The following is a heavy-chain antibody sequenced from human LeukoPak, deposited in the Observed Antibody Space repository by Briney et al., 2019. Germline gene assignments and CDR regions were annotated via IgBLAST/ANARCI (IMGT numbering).Heavy chain of an antibody. CDR2: IYYSGIT. D-gene: IGHD2-2*01. J-gene: IGHJ4*02. CDR3: ARGSGPVVSDY. Sequence: IGYIYYSGITRYNPSLKSRVTLSLDTSKNQFSLKLTSVTAADTAVYYCARGSGPVVSDYWGQGTLVTVSS. V-gene: IGHV4-59*09.